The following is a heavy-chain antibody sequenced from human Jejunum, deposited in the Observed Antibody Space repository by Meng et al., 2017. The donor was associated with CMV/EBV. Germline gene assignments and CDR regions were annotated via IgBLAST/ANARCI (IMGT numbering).Heavy chain of an antibody. J-gene: IGHJ4*02. CDR2: SRDKPNSYTT. Sequence: CAGAGFSFSDHYMDWVRQAPGKGLEWVGSSRDKPNSYTTEYAASVKGRFTISRDDSKNSLYLQMNSLKTEDTAVYYCNKARGRSDPDHWGQGTLVTVSS. CDR1: GFSFSDHY. V-gene: IGHV3-72*01. D-gene: IGHD1-26*01. CDR3: NKARGRSDPDH.